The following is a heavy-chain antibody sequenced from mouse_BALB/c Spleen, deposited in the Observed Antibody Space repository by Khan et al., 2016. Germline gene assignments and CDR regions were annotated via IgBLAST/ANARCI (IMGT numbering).Heavy chain of an antibody. D-gene: IGHD1-1*01. CDR1: GYSITSGYA. J-gene: IGHJ2*01. CDR2: INYSGST. CDR3: ARDYYGSSFFDY. Sequence: EVQLQESGPGLVKPSQSLSLTCTVTGYSITSGYAWNWIRQFPGNKLEWMGYINYSGSTTYNPSLKSQISITRDTSKNQFFLQLKSVPTEDTATYYCARDYYGSSFFDYWGQGTTLTVSS. V-gene: IGHV3-2*02.